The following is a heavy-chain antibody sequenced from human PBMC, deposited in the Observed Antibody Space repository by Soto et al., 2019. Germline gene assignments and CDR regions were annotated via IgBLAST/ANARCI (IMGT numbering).Heavy chain of an antibody. J-gene: IGHJ5*02. V-gene: IGHV4-34*01. Sequence: QVQLQQWGAGLLKPSETLSLTCAVYGGSFSGYYWSWIRQPPGKGLEWIGEINHSGSTNYNPSLKGRVTISVDTSKNQFSLKLSSVTAADTAVYYCARGRSVVPAARARNWFDPWGQGTLVTVSS. CDR1: GGSFSGYY. D-gene: IGHD2-2*01. CDR3: ARGRSVVPAARARNWFDP. CDR2: INHSGST.